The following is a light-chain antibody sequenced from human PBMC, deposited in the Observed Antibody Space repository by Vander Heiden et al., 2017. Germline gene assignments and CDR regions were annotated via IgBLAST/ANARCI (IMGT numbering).Light chain of an antibody. CDR3: MQTLQTPLT. V-gene: IGKV2-28*01. J-gene: IGKJ4*01. Sequence: DIVMNQSPLSLPVTPGEPASIPCRSSPSLLHSNGYNYLNWYLQKPGQAPQLLIYLGSTRASGVPDRFSGSGSGTDFTLEISRVEAADVGVYYCMQTLQTPLTFGGGTKVEIK. CDR1: PSLLHSNGYNY. CDR2: LGS.